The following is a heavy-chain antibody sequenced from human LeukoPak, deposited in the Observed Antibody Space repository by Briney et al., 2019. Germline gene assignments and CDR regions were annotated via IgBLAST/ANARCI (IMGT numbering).Heavy chain of an antibody. CDR2: IYPRDSDT. D-gene: IGHD3-10*01. V-gene: IGHV5-51*01. CDR1: GYKFTNYW. CDR3: AREGWFGESSFAY. Sequence: GESLKISCKGSGYKFTNYWIAWVRQMPGQGLEWLGIIYPRDSDTRYSPSFQGQVSISVDTSIDTAYLQWSSVKASDSAIYYCAREGWFGESSFAYWGQGTLVTVSS. J-gene: IGHJ4*02.